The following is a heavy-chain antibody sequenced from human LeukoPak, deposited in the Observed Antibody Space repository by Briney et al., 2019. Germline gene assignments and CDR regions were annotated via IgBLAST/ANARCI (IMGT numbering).Heavy chain of an antibody. CDR2: IRSKPDGGTT. V-gene: IGHV3-15*01. CDR3: ASPQRGSNNWNYF. CDR1: GFTFSNAW. D-gene: IGHD1-7*01. J-gene: IGHJ4*02. Sequence: GGSLRLSCAASGFTFSNAWMSWVRQAPGKGLEWVGRIRSKPDGGTTDYAAPVKGRFTISRDDSQNKVYLQMNSLKTEDTAVYYCASPQRGSNNWNYFWGQGTLVTVSS.